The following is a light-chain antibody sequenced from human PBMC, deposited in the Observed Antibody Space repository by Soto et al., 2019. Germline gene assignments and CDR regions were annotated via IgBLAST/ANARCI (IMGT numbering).Light chain of an antibody. J-gene: IGLJ3*02. CDR2: GNS. CDR1: SSNIGAGYD. V-gene: IGLV1-40*01. CDR3: QSYDSSLSAR. Sequence: QSVLTQPPSVSGAPGQRVTISCTGSSSNIGAGYDVHWYQQLPGTAPKLLIYGNSNRPSGVPDRFSGSKSGTSASLAITGLQAEDEAYYYCQSYDSSLSARFGGGTKLTVL.